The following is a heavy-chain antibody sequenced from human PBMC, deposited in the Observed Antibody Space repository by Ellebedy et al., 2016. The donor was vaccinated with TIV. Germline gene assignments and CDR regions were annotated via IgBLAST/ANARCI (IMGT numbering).Heavy chain of an antibody. D-gene: IGHD2-15*01. Sequence: GESLKISCAASGFTFSSYAMSWVRQAPGKGLEWVSAIVGSGGTTYYADSVKGRFTVSRDNSKNTLYLQMNSLRAEDTAVYYCAKDRYCSGGICYWADYWGQGTQVTVSS. V-gene: IGHV3-23*01. CDR1: GFTFSSYA. CDR3: AKDRYCSGGICYWADY. CDR2: IVGSGGTT. J-gene: IGHJ4*02.